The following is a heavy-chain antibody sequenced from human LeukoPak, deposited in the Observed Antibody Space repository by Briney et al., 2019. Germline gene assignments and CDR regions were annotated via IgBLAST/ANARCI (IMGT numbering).Heavy chain of an antibody. CDR2: ISSSGSTT. CDR3: ARRHDYGDS. V-gene: IGHV3-11*01. CDR1: GVSFSDYY. J-gene: IGHJ4*02. Sequence: PGGSLRLSCPASGVSFSDYYMSWIRQAPGKGLEWVSYISSSGSTTYYADSVKGRFTISRDNAKNSLYLQMNSLRAEDTAVYFCARRHDYGDSWGQGTLVTVSS.